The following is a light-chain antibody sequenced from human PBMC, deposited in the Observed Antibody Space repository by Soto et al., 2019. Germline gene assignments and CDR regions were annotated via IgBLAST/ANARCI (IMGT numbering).Light chain of an antibody. CDR3: QQYYSYPPGT. CDR1: QGISSY. J-gene: IGKJ5*01. V-gene: IGKV1-8*01. Sequence: AIRMTQSPSSLSASTGDRVTITCRASQGISSYLAWYQQKPGKAPKLLIYAASTLQSGVPSRFSGSGSGTDFTLTISCLQSEDFAPYYCQQYYSYPPGTFGQGTRLEIK. CDR2: AAS.